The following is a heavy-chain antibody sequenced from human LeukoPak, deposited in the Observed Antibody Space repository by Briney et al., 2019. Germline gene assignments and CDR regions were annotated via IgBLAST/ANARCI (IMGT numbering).Heavy chain of an antibody. CDR1: GYTFTIYD. D-gene: IGHD1-14*01. CDR3: ARSLPIEPIPGFDP. Sequence: GASVKVSCKSSGYTFTIYDINWVRQATGQGLEWMGWMNPNSGNTGYAQKFQGRVTITRNTSISTAYMELSSLRSEDTAVYYCARSLPIEPIPGFDPWGQGTLVTVSS. CDR2: MNPNSGNT. J-gene: IGHJ5*02. V-gene: IGHV1-8*03.